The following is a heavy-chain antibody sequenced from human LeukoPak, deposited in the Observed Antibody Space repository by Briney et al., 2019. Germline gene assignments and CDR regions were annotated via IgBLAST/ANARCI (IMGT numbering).Heavy chain of an antibody. CDR2: ISSSGNII. V-gene: IGHV3-48*01. CDR3: AELGITMIGGV. Sequence: GGSLRLSCAASGFTFSYHNMHWVRQAPGKGLEWVSYISSSGNIIYYADSVKGRFTISRDNDKNSLFLQMNSLRAEDTAVYYCAELGITMIGGVWGKGTTVTISS. J-gene: IGHJ6*04. D-gene: IGHD3-10*02. CDR1: GFTFSYHN.